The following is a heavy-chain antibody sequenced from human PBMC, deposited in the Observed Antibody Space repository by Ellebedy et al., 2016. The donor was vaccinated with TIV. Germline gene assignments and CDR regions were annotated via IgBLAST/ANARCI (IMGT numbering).Heavy chain of an antibody. CDR1: GFTFSNYW. D-gene: IGHD3-10*01. V-gene: IGHV3-7*01. Sequence: GESLKISCAASGFTFSNYWMTWVRQAPGKGLEWVANIKQDGSEKYYVDSVEGRSSISRDNAKKSLYLQMNSLTDEDTAVYYCARDQWRGRAYYFDYWGQGTLVTVSS. J-gene: IGHJ4*01. CDR2: IKQDGSEK. CDR3: ARDQWRGRAYYFDY.